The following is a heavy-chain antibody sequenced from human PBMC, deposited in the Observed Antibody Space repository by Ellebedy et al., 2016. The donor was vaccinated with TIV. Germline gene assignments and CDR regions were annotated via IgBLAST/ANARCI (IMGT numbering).Heavy chain of an antibody. V-gene: IGHV5-10-1*01. CDR3: ARRGDSDFDS. D-gene: IGHD4-17*01. Sequence: GESLKISCKISGYNFSNNWISWVCQKPGKGLEWMGRIHPSDSDTDYRPSFRGHVTMSVDKSISFAFLQWSSLQASDTAMYYCARRGDSDFDSWGQGTVVTVSP. J-gene: IGHJ4*02. CDR1: GYNFSNNW. CDR2: IHPSDSDT.